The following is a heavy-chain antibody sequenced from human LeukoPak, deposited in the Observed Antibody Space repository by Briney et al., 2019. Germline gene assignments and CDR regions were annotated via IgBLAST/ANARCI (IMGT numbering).Heavy chain of an antibody. J-gene: IGHJ3*02. D-gene: IGHD4-23*01. Sequence: SETLSLTCAVSGGSISSGGYSWSWIRQPPGKGLEWIGYIYHSGSTYYNPSLKSRVTISVDRSKNQFSLKLSSVTAADTAVYYCARRLRRDYGGAFDIWGQGTMVTVSS. CDR1: GGSISSGGYS. CDR3: ARRLRRDYGGAFDI. CDR2: IYHSGST. V-gene: IGHV4-30-2*01.